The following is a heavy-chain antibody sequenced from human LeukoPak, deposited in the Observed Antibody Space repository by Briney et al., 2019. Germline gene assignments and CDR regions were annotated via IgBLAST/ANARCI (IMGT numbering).Heavy chain of an antibody. V-gene: IGHV3-21*01. CDR2: ISSSSSYI. CDR3: ARAPTADTNWFDP. J-gene: IGHJ5*02. Sequence: PGGSLRLSFAASGFTFSSYSMNWVRQAPGKGLEWVSSISSSSSYIYYADSVKGRFTISRDNAKNSLYLQMNSLRAEDTAVYYCARAPTADTNWFDPWGQGTLVTVSS. D-gene: IGHD2-21*02. CDR1: GFTFSSYS.